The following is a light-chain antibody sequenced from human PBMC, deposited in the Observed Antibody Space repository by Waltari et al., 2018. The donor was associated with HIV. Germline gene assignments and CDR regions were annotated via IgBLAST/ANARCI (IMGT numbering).Light chain of an antibody. CDR1: DKNVGHEG. J-gene: IGLJ3*02. CDR3: SAWDSSLSEWV. V-gene: IGLV10-54*01. CDR2: RGG. Sequence: AGLTQPSSVSKGLPQNVTLTCTGNDKNVGHEGAGWLLRHEGHPPEVLSYRGGARPAGISHKYFASRSGNTASLTITGLQVDDEAVYYCSAWDSSLSEWVFGGGTKLTVL.